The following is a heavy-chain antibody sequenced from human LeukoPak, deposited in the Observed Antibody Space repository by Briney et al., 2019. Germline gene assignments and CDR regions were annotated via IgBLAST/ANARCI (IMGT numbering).Heavy chain of an antibody. V-gene: IGHV4-4*09. J-gene: IGHJ5*02. CDR2: IYPSGST. CDR1: GGSITNDY. CDR3: ARGIYVWGSYLDP. D-gene: IGHD3-16*01. Sequence: SETLSLTCTVSGGSITNDYWSWIRQSPGKGLEWIGYIYPSGSTNYNPSLKSRVTISLDTSKNQFSLRLSSVTAADTAVYYCARGIYVWGSYLDPWGQGTLVTVSS.